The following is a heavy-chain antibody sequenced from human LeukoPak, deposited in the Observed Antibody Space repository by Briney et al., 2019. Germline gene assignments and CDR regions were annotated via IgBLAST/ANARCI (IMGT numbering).Heavy chain of an antibody. D-gene: IGHD3-3*01. V-gene: IGHV4-31*03. CDR2: IYYSGST. J-gene: IGHJ4*02. Sequence: SETLSLTCTVSGGSISSGGYYWSWIRQHPGKGLEWIGYIYYSGSTYYNPSLKSRVTISVDTPKNQFSLKLSSVTAADTAVYYCASVGYVFSGIDYWGQGTLVTVSS. CDR3: ASVGYVFSGIDY. CDR1: GGSISSGGYY.